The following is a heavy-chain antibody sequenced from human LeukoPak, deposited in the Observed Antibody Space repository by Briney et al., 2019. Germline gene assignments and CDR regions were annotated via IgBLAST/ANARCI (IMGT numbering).Heavy chain of an antibody. J-gene: IGHJ4*02. CDR2: ISSSSSTI. V-gene: IGHV3-48*01. Sequence: GGSLRLSCAASGFTFSSYSVNWVRQAPGKGLEWVSYISSSSSTIYYADSVKGRFTISRDNAKNSLYLQMNSLRAEDTAVYYCARDGPYYDILTGYYNPVRYFDYWGQGTLVTVSS. CDR1: GFTFSSYS. CDR3: ARDGPYYDILTGYYNPVRYFDY. D-gene: IGHD3-9*01.